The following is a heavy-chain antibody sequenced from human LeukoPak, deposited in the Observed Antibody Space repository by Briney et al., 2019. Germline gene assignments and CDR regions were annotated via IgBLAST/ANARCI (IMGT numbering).Heavy chain of an antibody. J-gene: IGHJ6*02. CDR2: IYYSGST. CDR1: GGSISSYY. Sequence: SETLSLTCTVSGGSISSYYWSWIRQPPGKGLEWIGYIYYSGSTNYNPSLKSRVTISVDTSKNQFSLKLSSVTAADTAVYYCARGWSSSWDLYYYYGMDVWGQGTTVTVSS. V-gene: IGHV4-59*01. D-gene: IGHD6-13*01. CDR3: ARGWSSSWDLYYYYGMDV.